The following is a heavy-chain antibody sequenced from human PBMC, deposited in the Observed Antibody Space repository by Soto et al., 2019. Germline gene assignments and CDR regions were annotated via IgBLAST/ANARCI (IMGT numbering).Heavy chain of an antibody. Sequence: EVQLVESGGGLVQPGGSLRLSCVASGFSVSATKYMNWLRQAPDKGLEWVSVIYSGGTYYYADSVKGRFTISRHDSKNTLYLQMDSLRPEDTDEYFCARANDLNAFDMWGQGTMVTVSS. CDR1: GFSVSATKY. V-gene: IGHV3-53*04. CDR2: IYSGGTY. CDR3: ARANDLNAFDM. J-gene: IGHJ3*02.